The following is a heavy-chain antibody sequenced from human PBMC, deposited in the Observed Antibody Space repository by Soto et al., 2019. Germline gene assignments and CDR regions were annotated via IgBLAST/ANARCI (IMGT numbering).Heavy chain of an antibody. CDR3: AKYGSPRTEYYYCGMDV. D-gene: IGHD1-1*01. V-gene: IGHV3-23*01. CDR1: GFTFTSYA. Sequence: HPGGSLRLSCAASGFTFTSYAMSWVRQAPGKGLEWVSVISGSGGSTYYVDSVKGRSTISRDNSKNTLHLQMNSLRAADTAVYYCAKYGSPRTEYYYCGMDVWGQGTTVTVSS. CDR2: ISGSGGST. J-gene: IGHJ6*02.